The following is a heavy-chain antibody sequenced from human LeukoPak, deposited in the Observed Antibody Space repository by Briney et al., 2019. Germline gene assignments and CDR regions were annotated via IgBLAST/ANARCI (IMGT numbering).Heavy chain of an antibody. J-gene: IGHJ4*02. V-gene: IGHV3-23*01. CDR1: GFTFSSYA. D-gene: IGHD3-10*01. CDR3: AKDPPVLLWFGELEVK. CDR2: ISGSGGST. Sequence: GGSLRLSCAASGFTFSSYAMSWVRQAPGKGLEWVSAISGSGGSTYYADSVKGRFTISRDNSKNTLYLQMNSLRAEDTAVYYCAKDPPVLLWFGELEVKWGQGTLVTVSS.